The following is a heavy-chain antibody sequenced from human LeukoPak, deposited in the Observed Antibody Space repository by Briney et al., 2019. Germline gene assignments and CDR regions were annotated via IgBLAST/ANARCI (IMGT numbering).Heavy chain of an antibody. Sequence: SETLSLTCSVSGGAISSTSYYWAWIRQPPGKGLEWIRSVYYSGSTYYNPSLKSRVIISVDTSKNQFSLKLNSVTAADTAVYYCARRSFEHSSGYYSRGAFAIWGPGAMVTVSS. J-gene: IGHJ3*02. V-gene: IGHV4-39*01. CDR2: VYYSGST. CDR1: GGAISSTSYY. CDR3: ARRSFEHSSGYYSRGAFAI. D-gene: IGHD3-22*01.